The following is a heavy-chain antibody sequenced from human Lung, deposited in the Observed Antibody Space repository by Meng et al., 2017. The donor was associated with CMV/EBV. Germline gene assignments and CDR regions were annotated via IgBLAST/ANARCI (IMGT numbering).Heavy chain of an antibody. Sequence: QVQLVQSGKGVKKPGASVKVSCKASGYTFTTFDINWLRQAPGQGLEWMGWISVYSGNTNYAQKFQGRVTMTTDRSTSTVYMDLTSLRSDDTAVYYCARDSDFWSGYYRPLGYWGQGTLVTVSS. J-gene: IGHJ4*02. CDR2: ISVYSGNT. D-gene: IGHD3-3*01. CDR1: GYTFTTFD. CDR3: ARDSDFWSGYYRPLGY. V-gene: IGHV1-18*01.